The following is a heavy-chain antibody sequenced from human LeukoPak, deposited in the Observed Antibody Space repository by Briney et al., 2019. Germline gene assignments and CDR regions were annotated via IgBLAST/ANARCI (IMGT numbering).Heavy chain of an antibody. D-gene: IGHD3-16*01. CDR2: INPNSGGT. J-gene: IGHJ5*02. V-gene: IGHV1-2*02. Sequence: ASVTVSFKASGYTFTVYYMHWVRQAPGQGLEWMGWINPNSGGTNYAQKFQGRVTITRDTAIRTAYMELSRLRSDDTAVYYCARDKGLPLDLWGQGTLVTVSS. CDR1: GYTFTVYY. CDR3: ARDKGLPLDL.